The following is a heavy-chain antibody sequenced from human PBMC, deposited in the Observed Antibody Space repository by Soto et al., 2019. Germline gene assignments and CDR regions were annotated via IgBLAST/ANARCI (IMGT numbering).Heavy chain of an antibody. CDR1: GFIFSNNG. CDR3: ARWGGSMSSGYYIDY. Sequence: QVQLVESGGGMVQPGRSLRLSCAASGFIFSNNGFHWVRQAPGKGLEWVSLTSHDGRDNHYADSVKGRFTISRDNAKNTVFLQMNSLRVEATAVYFCARWGGSMSSGYYIDYWCQGTLVTVSS. V-gene: IGHV3-33*01. J-gene: IGHJ4*02. D-gene: IGHD3-10*01. CDR2: TSHDGRDN.